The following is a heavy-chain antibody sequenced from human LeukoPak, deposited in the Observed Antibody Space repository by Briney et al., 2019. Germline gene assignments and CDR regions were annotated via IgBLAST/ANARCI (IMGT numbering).Heavy chain of an antibody. CDR2: IYPGDSDT. CDR1: GYSFTSYW. Sequence: GESLQISCKGSGYSFTSYWIGGVRQLPGKGLEWMGIIYPGDSDTRYSPSFQGQVNISADKSISTAYLQWSSLKASDTAMYYCARQRSYYDSSGYYYAFDIWGQGTMVTVSS. CDR3: ARQRSYYDSSGYYYAFDI. J-gene: IGHJ3*02. D-gene: IGHD3-22*01. V-gene: IGHV5-51*01.